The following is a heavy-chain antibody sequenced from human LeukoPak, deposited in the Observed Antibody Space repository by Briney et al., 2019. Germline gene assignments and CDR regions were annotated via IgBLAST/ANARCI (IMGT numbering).Heavy chain of an antibody. D-gene: IGHD3-16*01. CDR1: GFTVSGHY. V-gene: IGHV3-66*01. CDR3: ARVRPYGGVGDFDY. Sequence: GGSLRLSCAASGFTVSGHYMSWVRQPPGKGLEWLSAIYTGGDTYYADSLRGRFTISRDTSRNTLYLQLNSLTVEDTAVYYCARVRPYGGVGDFDYWGQGTLVTVSS. J-gene: IGHJ4*02. CDR2: IYTGGDT.